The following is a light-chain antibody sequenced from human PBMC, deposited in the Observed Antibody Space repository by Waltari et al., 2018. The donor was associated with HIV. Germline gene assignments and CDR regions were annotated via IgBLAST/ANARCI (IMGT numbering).Light chain of an antibody. Sequence: QSALTQPASVSGSPGQSITISCTGTSSDVGGYNYVSWYQQPPGKAPRLFIYDVTKRAVGVSKRLSGSKSGNTAYLTISGLQAEDEAAYYCCSYAGSSTVIFGGGTKLTVL. CDR3: CSYAGSSTVI. J-gene: IGLJ2*01. CDR2: DVT. CDR1: SSDVGGYNY. V-gene: IGLV2-23*02.